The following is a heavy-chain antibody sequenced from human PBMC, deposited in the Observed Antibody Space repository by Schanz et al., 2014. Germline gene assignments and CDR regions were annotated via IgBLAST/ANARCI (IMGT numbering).Heavy chain of an antibody. V-gene: IGHV3-9*01. D-gene: IGHD2-21*02. J-gene: IGHJ4*02. Sequence: EVQLVESGGGFVQPGGSLRLSCAASGFTFDDHAMHWVRQVPGKGLEWVSGISWNSGNIAYADSVKGRFTISRDNAKNSLYLQMNSLRPEDTALYYCAKVQTHTLYGGNSCFDYWGQGTLVTVSS. CDR2: ISWNSGNI. CDR1: GFTFDDHA. CDR3: AKVQTHTLYGGNSCFDY.